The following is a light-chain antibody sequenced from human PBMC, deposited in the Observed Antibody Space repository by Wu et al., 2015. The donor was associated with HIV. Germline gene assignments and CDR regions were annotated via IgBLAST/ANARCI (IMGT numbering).Light chain of an antibody. V-gene: IGKV3-15*01. Sequence: EIVMTQSPATLSVSPGERVTLLCRASESVSSKLAWYQQKPGQAPRLVIYGASTRATGIPARFSGSGSGTDFTLTISSLQSADFASYFCQQYYDFPVTFGQGTQVEIK. CDR2: GAS. J-gene: IGKJ1*01. CDR3: QQYYDFPVT. CDR1: ESVSSK.